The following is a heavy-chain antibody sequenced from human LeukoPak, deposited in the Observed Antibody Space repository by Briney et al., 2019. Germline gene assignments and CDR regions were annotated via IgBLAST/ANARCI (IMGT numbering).Heavy chain of an antibody. CDR3: AKGRGGDYSYGSYYFDY. J-gene: IGHJ4*02. V-gene: IGHV3-30*18. Sequence: GGSLRLSCAASGFTFRSYGIHWVRQVPGKGLEWVAVISNDGNNKFYADSVKGRFTISRDNSKIPLYLQMNSLRAEGAGVYYCAKGRGGDYSYGSYYFDYWGQGTLVTVSS. CDR1: GFTFRSYG. CDR2: ISNDGNNK. D-gene: IGHD5-18*01.